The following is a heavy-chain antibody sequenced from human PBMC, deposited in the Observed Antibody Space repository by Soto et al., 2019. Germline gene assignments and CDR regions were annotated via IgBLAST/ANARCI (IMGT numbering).Heavy chain of an antibody. CDR1: GSPFSSFT. CDR2: ISSSSSNI. Sequence: EVQLVESGGGLVKPGGSRRLSCEASGSPFSSFTMNWVRKAPGKGLEWVSSISSSSSNIYYADSVKGRFTISRDNAKNSLYLQMNSLRAEDTAVYYCARGEPWDVWGQGTTVTVSS. V-gene: IGHV3-21*01. CDR3: ARGEPWDV. D-gene: IGHD1-1*01. J-gene: IGHJ6*02.